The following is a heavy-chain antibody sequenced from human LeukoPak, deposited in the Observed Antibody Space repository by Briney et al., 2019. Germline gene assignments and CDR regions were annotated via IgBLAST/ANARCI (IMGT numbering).Heavy chain of an antibody. Sequence: GLSLRLFCGFSGFTFSDHYMVWVRQAPGKGLEWVGRIRNKRNSYFVEYAASMKGRFTISRNDSKNSLYLQMNSLKTEDTAVYYCARGGLSFAGSQLGYWGQGTLVTVSS. CDR3: ARGGLSFAGSQLGY. J-gene: IGHJ4*02. CDR1: GFTFSDHY. V-gene: IGHV3-72*01. CDR2: IRNKRNSYFV. D-gene: IGHD1-26*01.